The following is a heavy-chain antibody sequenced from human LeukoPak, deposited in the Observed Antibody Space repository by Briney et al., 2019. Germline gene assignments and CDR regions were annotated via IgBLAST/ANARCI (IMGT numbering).Heavy chain of an antibody. V-gene: IGHV4-38-2*02. CDR3: ARINSSGWYWLDY. Sequence: SETLSLTCTVSGYSISSGYYWGWIRQPPGKGLEWIGSIYHSGSTYYNPSLKSRVTISVDTSKNQFSLKLSSVTAADTAVYYCARINSSGWYWLDYWGQGTLVTVSS. D-gene: IGHD6-19*01. CDR2: IYHSGST. CDR1: GYSISSGYY. J-gene: IGHJ4*02.